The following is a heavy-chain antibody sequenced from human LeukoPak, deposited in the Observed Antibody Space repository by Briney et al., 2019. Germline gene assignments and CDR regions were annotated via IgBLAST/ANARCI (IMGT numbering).Heavy chain of an antibody. D-gene: IGHD2-15*01. CDR2: IKQDGSEK. J-gene: IGHJ4*02. V-gene: IGHV3-7*01. CDR3: AKGWWYWRE. CDR1: GFTFSRYS. Sequence: GGSLRLSCAASGFTFSRYSMNWVRQAPGKGLEWVANIKQDGSEKYYVGSVEGRFTISRDNAKNSLYLQMNSLRAEDTAVYYCAKGWWYWREWGQGTLVTVSP.